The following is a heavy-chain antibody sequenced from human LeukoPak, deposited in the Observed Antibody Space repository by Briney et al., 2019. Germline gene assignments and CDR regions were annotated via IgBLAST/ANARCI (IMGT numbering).Heavy chain of an antibody. J-gene: IGHJ6*03. D-gene: IGHD6-13*01. Sequence: GGSLRLSCAASGFTFSSYGMSWVRQAPGKGLEWVGRIKSKTDGGTTDYAAPVKGRFTISRDDSKNTLYLQMNSLKTEDTAVYYCTTDPIHCSSSTFYYYYYMDVWGKGTTVTVSS. V-gene: IGHV3-15*01. CDR1: GFTFSSYG. CDR2: IKSKTDGGTT. CDR3: TTDPIHCSSSTFYYYYYMDV.